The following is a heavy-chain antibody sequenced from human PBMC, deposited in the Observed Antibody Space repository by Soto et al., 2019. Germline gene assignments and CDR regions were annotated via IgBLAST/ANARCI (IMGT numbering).Heavy chain of an antibody. CDR3: AKVTPDYDYQSGFDY. Sequence: EVQLVESGGGLVQPGRSLRLSCAASGFTFDDYAMHWVRQAPGKGLEWVSGISWNSGSIGYADSVKGRFTISRDNAKNSLYLQMNSLRAEDTALYYCAKVTPDYDYQSGFDYWGQGTLVTVSS. CDR2: ISWNSGSI. J-gene: IGHJ4*02. V-gene: IGHV3-9*01. CDR1: GFTFDDYA. D-gene: IGHD5-12*01.